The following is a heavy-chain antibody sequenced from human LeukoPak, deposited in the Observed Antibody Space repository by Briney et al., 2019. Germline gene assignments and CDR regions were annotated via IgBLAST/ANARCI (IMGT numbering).Heavy chain of an antibody. CDR3: TREYYGSGRAVDY. CDR2: IRSQANSYAT. D-gene: IGHD3-10*01. J-gene: IGHJ4*02. V-gene: IGHV3-73*01. CDR1: GFTFSGSA. Sequence: GGSLRLSCAASGFTFSGSAMHWVCQASGKGLEWVGRIRSQANSYATAYAASVKGRFTISRDDSKNTAYLRMNSLKTEDTAVYYCTREYYGSGRAVDYWGQGTLVTVSS.